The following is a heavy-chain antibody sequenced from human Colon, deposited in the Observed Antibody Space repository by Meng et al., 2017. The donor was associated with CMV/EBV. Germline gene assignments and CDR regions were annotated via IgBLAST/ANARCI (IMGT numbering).Heavy chain of an antibody. CDR1: RGILSSMY. CDR2: LYSGNTT. D-gene: IGHD2-15*01. Sequence: SCAASRGILSSMYMNWVRQTPGKGLEWVALLYSGNTTKYADSVTGRFTISRDSSKNTLYLEMNSLRTEDTAVYYCARDAVVGPTSRSGIGYFDQWGRGTLVTSPQ. J-gene: IGHJ4*02. V-gene: IGHV3-66*02. CDR3: ARDAVVGPTSRSGIGYFDQ.